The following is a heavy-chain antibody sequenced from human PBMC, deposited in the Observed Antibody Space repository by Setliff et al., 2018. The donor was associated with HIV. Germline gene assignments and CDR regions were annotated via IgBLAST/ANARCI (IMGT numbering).Heavy chain of an antibody. CDR3: ARYDYGDFDY. J-gene: IGHJ4*02. CDR2: INHSGST. Sequence: SETLSLTCAVFGGSFSGYYWSWIRQPPGKGLEWIGEINHSGSTDYNPSLKSRVTISVDTSKNQFSLNLSSATAADTAVYYCARYDYGDFDYWGQGTPVTVSS. V-gene: IGHV4-34*01. D-gene: IGHD4-17*01. CDR1: GGSFSGYY.